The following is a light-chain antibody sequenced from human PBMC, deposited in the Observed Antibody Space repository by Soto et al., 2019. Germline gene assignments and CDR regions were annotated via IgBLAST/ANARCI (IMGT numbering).Light chain of an antibody. J-gene: IGKJ5*01. V-gene: IGKV1-8*01. CDR1: QGISSY. CDR2: AAS. CDR3: QQTYIIPPIT. Sequence: AIRMTQSPSSFSASTGDRVTITCRASQGISSYLAWYQQKPGRAPNLLIYAASTLQSGVPSRFSGSGSGREFTLTISSLLPEDFATYYCQQTYIIPPITFGQGTRLEIK.